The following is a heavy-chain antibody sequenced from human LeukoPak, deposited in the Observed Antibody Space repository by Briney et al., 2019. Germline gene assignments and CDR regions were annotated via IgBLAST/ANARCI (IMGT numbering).Heavy chain of an antibody. CDR2: ISGSGGST. J-gene: IGHJ6*02. D-gene: IGHD3-3*01. V-gene: IGHV3-23*01. CDR1: GFTFSSYA. Sequence: GGSLRLSCAASGFTFSSYAMSWVRQAPGKGLEWVSAISGSGGSTYYADSVKGRFTISRDNSKNTLYLQMNSLRAEDTAVYYCAKENRFTIFRVGNYYYGMDVWGQGTTVTVSS. CDR3: AKENRFTIFRVGNYYYGMDV.